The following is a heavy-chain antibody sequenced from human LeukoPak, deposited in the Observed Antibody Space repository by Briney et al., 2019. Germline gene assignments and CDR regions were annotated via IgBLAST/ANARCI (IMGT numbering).Heavy chain of an antibody. J-gene: IGHJ4*02. CDR3: ARDSHIVVVYDY. Sequence: SLRLSCXASGFTFSNYSMNWVRQAPGKGLEWVSYISSGSSTIYYADSVKGRFTISRDNAKNSLYLQMNSLRDEDTAVYYCARDSHIVVVYDYWGQGTLVTVSS. CDR2: ISSGSSTI. CDR1: GFTFSNYS. D-gene: IGHD2-15*01. V-gene: IGHV3-48*02.